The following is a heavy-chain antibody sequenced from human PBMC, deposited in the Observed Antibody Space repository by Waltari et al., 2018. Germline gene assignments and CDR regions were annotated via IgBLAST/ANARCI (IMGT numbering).Heavy chain of an antibody. CDR1: GFTVRTNF. D-gene: IGHD6-19*01. Sequence: EVQLVESGGNLIQPGGSLRLSCAASGFTVRTNFISWVRQAPGKGLEWVSIIYSGGNTYYAGSVKGRFTISRDNYKNMVYLEMNSLRAEDTAVYYCAKQSPSYTRGWYSLESWGPGTLVTVSP. V-gene: IGHV3-53*01. CDR3: AKQSPSYTRGWYSLES. CDR2: IYSGGNT. J-gene: IGHJ4*02.